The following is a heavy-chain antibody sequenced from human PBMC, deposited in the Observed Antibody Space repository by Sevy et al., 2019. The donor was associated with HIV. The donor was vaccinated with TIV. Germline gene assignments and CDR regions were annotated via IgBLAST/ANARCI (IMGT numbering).Heavy chain of an antibody. CDR3: ARDGGGYFDY. V-gene: IGHV3-21*01. J-gene: IGHJ4*02. CDR1: GFTFSSYT. Sequence: GGSLRLSCAASGFTFSSYTMNWVRQAPGKGLEWVSSISSSGHYICYADSVKGRFTISRDNAKNSLYLHMNSLRAEDRAVYYCARDGGGYFDYWGQGTLVTVSS. D-gene: IGHD3-16*01. CDR2: ISSSGHYI.